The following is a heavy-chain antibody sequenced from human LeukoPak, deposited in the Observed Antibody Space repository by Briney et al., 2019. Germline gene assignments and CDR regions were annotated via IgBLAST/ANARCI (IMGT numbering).Heavy chain of an antibody. Sequence: SETLSLTCAVYGGSFSGYYWSWIRQPPGKGLEWIGEINHSGSTNYNPSLKSRVTISVDTSKNQFSLKLSSVTAADTAVYYCARGGDTAMVTAFDYWGQGTLVTVSS. J-gene: IGHJ4*02. CDR2: INHSGST. D-gene: IGHD5-18*01. V-gene: IGHV4-34*01. CDR1: GGSFSGYY. CDR3: ARGGDTAMVTAFDY.